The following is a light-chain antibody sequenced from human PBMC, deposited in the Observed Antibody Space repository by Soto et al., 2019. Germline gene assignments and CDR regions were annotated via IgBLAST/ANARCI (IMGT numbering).Light chain of an antibody. V-gene: IGKV3-15*01. CDR2: GAS. CDR3: QQFNDWPRT. J-gene: IGKJ1*01. Sequence: VLTQSPGTLSLSPGERATLSCRASQSVISTYFAWYQQRPGQAPRLLIYGASNRVNGVPDRFSGSGSGTEFTLIISSLQSEDFAVYYCQQFNDWPRTFGLGTKVDIK. CDR1: QSVISTY.